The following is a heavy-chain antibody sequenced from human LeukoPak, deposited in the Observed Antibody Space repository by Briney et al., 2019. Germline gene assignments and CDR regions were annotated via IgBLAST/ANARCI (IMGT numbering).Heavy chain of an antibody. Sequence: PGGSLRLSCAASGFTFSSYGMSWVRQAPGKGLEWVGFIRSKAYGGTTEYAASVKGRFTISRDDSKSIAYLQMNSLKTEDTAVYYCTRDSDYGDYAYWGQGTLVTVSS. J-gene: IGHJ4*02. D-gene: IGHD4-17*01. V-gene: IGHV3-49*04. CDR3: TRDSDYGDYAY. CDR1: GFTFSSYG. CDR2: IRSKAYGGTT.